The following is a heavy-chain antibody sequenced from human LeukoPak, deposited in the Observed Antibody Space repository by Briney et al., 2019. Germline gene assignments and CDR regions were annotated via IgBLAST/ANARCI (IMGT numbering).Heavy chain of an antibody. V-gene: IGHV4-59*08. CDR3: ARFYYNDSSGYRGDGFDI. CDR2: INYSGST. J-gene: IGHJ3*02. CDR1: GGFISSYY. Sequence: SETLSLTCTVSGGFISSYYWSWIRQPPGKGLEWIAYINYSGSTIYNPSLKSRVTISLDTSKNQFSLKLSSMTDADTAVYYCARFYYNDSSGYRGDGFDIWGQGTMVTVSS. D-gene: IGHD3-22*01.